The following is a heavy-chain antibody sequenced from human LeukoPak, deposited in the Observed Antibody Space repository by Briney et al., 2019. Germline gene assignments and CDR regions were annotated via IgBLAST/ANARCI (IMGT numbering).Heavy chain of an antibody. J-gene: IGHJ4*02. D-gene: IGHD5-18*01. CDR2: MYYSGST. CDR1: GGSISTSSYY. CDR3: ARESDNNGYIDSDY. V-gene: IGHV4-39*02. Sequence: SETLSLTCTVSGGSISTSSYYWGWIRQPPGKGLECIGSMYYSGSTYYNPSLKSRVTISVDTSKNQFSLKLNSVTAADTAVYYCARESDNNGYIDSDYRGQGTQVTVSS.